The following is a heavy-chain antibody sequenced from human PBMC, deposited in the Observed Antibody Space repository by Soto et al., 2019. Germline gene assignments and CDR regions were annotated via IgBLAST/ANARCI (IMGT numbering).Heavy chain of an antibody. V-gene: IGHV3-33*01. J-gene: IGHJ4*02. Sequence: QVQLVESGGGVVQPGRSLRLSCAASGFTFSSYGMHWVRQAPGKGLEWVAVIWYDGSNKYYGDSVKGRFTISKDNSKNTLYRQMNSLRAEDTAVYYCARGMRGYSYGPLDYWGQGTLVTVSS. CDR1: GFTFSSYG. CDR2: IWYDGSNK. D-gene: IGHD5-18*01. CDR3: ARGMRGYSYGPLDY.